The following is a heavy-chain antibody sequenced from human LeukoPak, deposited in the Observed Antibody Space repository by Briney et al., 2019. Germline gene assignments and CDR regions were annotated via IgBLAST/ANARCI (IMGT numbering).Heavy chain of an antibody. D-gene: IGHD4-11*01. CDR1: GDPISSTSYY. V-gene: IGHV4-39*01. CDR2: FLYRVSA. CDR3: ARQQSETSLLGT. Sequence: SETLSLTCIVSGDPISSTSYYWAWIRQPPGKGLERNGMFLYRVSACYSQGLRGRVTLSVDTSRKQFYLNLMSVTAAGVGVCFCARQQSETSLLGTWGQGRLVSDSS. J-gene: IGHJ5*02.